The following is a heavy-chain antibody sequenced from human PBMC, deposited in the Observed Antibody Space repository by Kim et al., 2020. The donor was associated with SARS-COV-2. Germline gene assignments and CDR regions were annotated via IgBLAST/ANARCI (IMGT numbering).Heavy chain of an antibody. V-gene: IGHV1-2*02. Sequence: ASVKVSCEASGYTFTGYYIHWVRQAPGQGLEWMGWINPNSGGTNYAQKFQGRVTMTRDTSISTAYMELSRLRSDDTAVYYCAREGDDNCGGDCLRVGYWGQGTLITVSS. J-gene: IGHJ4*02. CDR3: AREGDDNCGGDCLRVGY. D-gene: IGHD2-21*02. CDR1: GYTFTGYY. CDR2: INPNSGGT.